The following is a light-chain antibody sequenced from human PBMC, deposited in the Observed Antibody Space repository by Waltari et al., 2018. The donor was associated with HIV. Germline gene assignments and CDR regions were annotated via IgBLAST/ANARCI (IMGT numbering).Light chain of an antibody. V-gene: IGLV2-8*01. CDR3: SSYVGSNTYV. J-gene: IGLJ1*01. Sequence: QSALTQPPSASGSPGQSVTISCTGTSSDVGGYNFVPWYQQHPGKAPKLVIYEVNKRPSGVPDRFFGSKSGSTASLTVSELQAEDEADYYCSSYVGSNTYVFGTGTKVTVL. CDR2: EVN. CDR1: SSDVGGYNF.